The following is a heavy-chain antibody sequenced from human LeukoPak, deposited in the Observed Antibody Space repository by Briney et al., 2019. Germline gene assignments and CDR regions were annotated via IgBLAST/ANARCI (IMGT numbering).Heavy chain of an antibody. D-gene: IGHD3-10*01. V-gene: IGHV4-39*01. Sequence: PSETLSLTCTVSGGSISSSTYYWGWLPQPPGEGLEWIVTVYYTGSTYYNPSLRSRVTISVDTSKNQFSLKLSSVTAADTAVFYCARVWYGSATLGWFDPWGQGTLVTVSS. CDR1: GGSISSSTYY. CDR3: ARVWYGSATLGWFDP. CDR2: VYYTGST. J-gene: IGHJ5*02.